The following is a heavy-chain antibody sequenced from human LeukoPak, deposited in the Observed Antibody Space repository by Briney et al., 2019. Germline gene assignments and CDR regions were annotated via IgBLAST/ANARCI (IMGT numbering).Heavy chain of an antibody. V-gene: IGHV3-33*06. D-gene: IGHD3-22*01. CDR2: IWYDGSNK. Sequence: GRSLRLSCAASGFTFSSYGMHWVRQAPGKGLEWVAVIWYDGSNKYYADSVKGRFTISRDNSKNTLYLQMNSLRAEDTAVYYCAKDGSSAYYPYYFDYWGQGTLVTVSS. CDR1: GFTFSSYG. J-gene: IGHJ4*02. CDR3: AKDGSSAYYPYYFDY.